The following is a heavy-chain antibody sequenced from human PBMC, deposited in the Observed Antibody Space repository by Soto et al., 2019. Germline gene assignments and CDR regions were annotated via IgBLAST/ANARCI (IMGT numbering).Heavy chain of an antibody. CDR2: ISYDGSNK. CDR1: GFTFSSYA. J-gene: IGHJ4*02. D-gene: IGHD2-21*01. Sequence: GGSLRLSCAASGFTFSSYAMHWVRQAPGKGLEWVAVISYDGSNKYYADSVKGRFTISRDNSKNTLYLQMNSLRAEDTAVYYCARRPAIPVFDYWGQGTLVTVSS. V-gene: IGHV3-30-3*01. CDR3: ARRPAIPVFDY.